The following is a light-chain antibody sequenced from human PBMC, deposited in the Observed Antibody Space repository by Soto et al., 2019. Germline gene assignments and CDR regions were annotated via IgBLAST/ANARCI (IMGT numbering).Light chain of an antibody. V-gene: IGLV1-40*01. J-gene: IGLJ2*01. CDR1: SSNIGAGYD. Sequence: QSVLTQPPSVSGAPGQRVTISCTGSSSNIGAGYDVHWYQQLPGTAPKLLIYGNSNRPSGVPDRFSGSKSGTSASLAITGLQAEDEADYYCSSYTTSRTVLFGGGTKLTVL. CDR2: GNS. CDR3: SSYTTSRTVL.